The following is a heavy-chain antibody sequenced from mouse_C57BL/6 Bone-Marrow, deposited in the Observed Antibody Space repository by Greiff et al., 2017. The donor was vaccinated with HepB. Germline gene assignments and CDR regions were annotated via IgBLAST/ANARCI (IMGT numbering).Heavy chain of an antibody. CDR3: ARLGVITTVAYYFDY. CDR2: ISSGGSYT. Sequence: EVQLMESGGDLVKPGGSLKLSCAASGFTFSSYGMSWVRQTPDKRLEWVATISSGGSYTYYPDSVKGRFTISRDNAKNTLYLQMSSLKSEDTAMYYCARLGVITTVAYYFDYWGQGTTLTVSS. D-gene: IGHD1-1*01. CDR1: GFTFSSYG. V-gene: IGHV5-6*01. J-gene: IGHJ2*01.